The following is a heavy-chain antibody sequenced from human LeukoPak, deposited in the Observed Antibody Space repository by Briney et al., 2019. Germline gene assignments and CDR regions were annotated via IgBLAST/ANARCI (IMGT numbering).Heavy chain of an antibody. CDR2: IYYSGST. D-gene: IGHD1-26*01. J-gene: IGHJ3*02. CDR1: GGSISSYY. CDR3: ARHLAGSYSVDAFDI. V-gene: IGHV4-59*08. Sequence: PSETLSLTCTVPGGSISSYYWSWIRQPPGKGLEWIGYIYYSGSTNYNPSLKSRVTISVDTSKNQFSLKLSSVTAADTAVYYCARHLAGSYSVDAFDIWGQGTMVTVSS.